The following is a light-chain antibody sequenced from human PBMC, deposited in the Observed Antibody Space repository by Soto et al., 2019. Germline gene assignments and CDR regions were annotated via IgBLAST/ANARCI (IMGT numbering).Light chain of an antibody. J-gene: IGLJ2*01. CDR1: SSNIGAGYD. V-gene: IGLV1-40*01. CDR3: LSFDSRLSVV. Sequence: QSVLTQPPSVSGAPGQRVTISCTGSSSNIGAGYDVHWYQQLPGRAPKLLIYGNTNRPSGVPDRFSGSKSGTSAPLAITGLQAEEEAYYYCLSFDSRLSVVFGGGTKVTVL. CDR2: GNT.